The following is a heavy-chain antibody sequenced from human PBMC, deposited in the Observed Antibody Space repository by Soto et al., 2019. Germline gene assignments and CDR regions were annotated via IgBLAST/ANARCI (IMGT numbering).Heavy chain of an antibody. D-gene: IGHD2-21*02. V-gene: IGHV3-48*02. CDR1: GFTFTAYS. CDR2: ISGNSGTK. CDR3: ARDRDWSFDY. Sequence: PGGSLRLSCAASGFTFTAYSMNWVRQAPGKGLEWVSYISGNSGTKRYADSVKGRFTISRDSVKNSLYLQMSSLRDEDTAVYYCARDRDWSFDYWGQGTPVTVSS. J-gene: IGHJ4*02.